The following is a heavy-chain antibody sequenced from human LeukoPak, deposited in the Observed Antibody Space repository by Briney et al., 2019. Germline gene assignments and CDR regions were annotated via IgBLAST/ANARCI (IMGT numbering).Heavy chain of an antibody. Sequence: ASVKVSCKASGYTFTSYAMNWVRQAPGQGLEWMGWINTNTGNPTYAQGFTGRFVFSLDTSVSTAYLQISSLKAEDTAVYYCARDPESLYSSSWYWKLTSYYFDYWGQGTLVTVSS. CDR1: GYTFTSYA. J-gene: IGHJ4*02. CDR3: ARDPESLYSSSWYWKLTSYYFDY. V-gene: IGHV7-4-1*02. CDR2: INTNTGNP. D-gene: IGHD6-13*01.